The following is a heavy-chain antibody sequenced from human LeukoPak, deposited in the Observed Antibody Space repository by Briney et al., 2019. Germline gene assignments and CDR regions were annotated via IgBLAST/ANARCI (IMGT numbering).Heavy chain of an antibody. CDR2: ISGDGSTT. V-gene: IGHV3-74*01. Sequence: GGSLRLSCAASGFSLRRSSMHWVRQAPGKGLVWVSRISGDGSTTRYADSVKGRFPISRDNAQNTLFLQMDSLRAEDTAVYYCARDDYNRYWGQGTLVTVSS. CDR3: ARDDYNRY. CDR1: GFSLRRSS. J-gene: IGHJ4*02. D-gene: IGHD4-11*01.